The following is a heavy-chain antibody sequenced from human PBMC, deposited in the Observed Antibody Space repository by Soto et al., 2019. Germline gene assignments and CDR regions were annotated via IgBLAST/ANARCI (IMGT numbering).Heavy chain of an antibody. CDR2: VYNSANT. D-gene: IGHD1-26*01. J-gene: IGHJ4*01. CDR3: ARRKLGSYFGFFDY. Sequence: PSDTLSLTCIVSGISADSGHYYWGWVRQPPGKGREWIGSVYNSANTYYTPSLKSRVTISVDMSKNQVSLRLNSVTAADTAVYYCARRKLGSYFGFFDYWGRGTLVTVSS. V-gene: IGHV4-39*01. CDR1: GISADSGHYY.